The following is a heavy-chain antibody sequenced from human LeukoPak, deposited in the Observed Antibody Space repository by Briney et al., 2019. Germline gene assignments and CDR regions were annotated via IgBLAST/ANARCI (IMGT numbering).Heavy chain of an antibody. CDR2: IYYSGST. D-gene: IGHD4-17*01. Sequence: SETLSLTCTVSGGSISSSSYYWGWIRQPPGKGLEWIGYIYYSGSTNYNPSLKSRVTISVDTSKNQFSLKLSSVTAADTAVYYCAREYGDYGDDAFDIWGQGTMVTVSS. CDR1: GGSISSSSYY. J-gene: IGHJ3*02. V-gene: IGHV4-61*01. CDR3: AREYGDYGDDAFDI.